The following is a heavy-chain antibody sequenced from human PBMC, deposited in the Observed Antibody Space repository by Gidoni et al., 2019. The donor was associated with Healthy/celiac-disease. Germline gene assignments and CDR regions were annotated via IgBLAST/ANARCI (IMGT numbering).Heavy chain of an antibody. V-gene: IGHV3-21*01. CDR3: ARDQWAAVALGGMDV. J-gene: IGHJ6*02. CDR2: ISSSSSYI. Sequence: EVQLVESGGGLVKPGGSLSLSCSASGFTFSSYSMNWVRQAPGKGLGWVSSISSSSSYIYYADSVKGRFTISRENAKNSLYLQMNSLRAEDTAVYYCARDQWAAVALGGMDVWGQGTTVTVSS. CDR1: GFTFSSYS. D-gene: IGHD6-19*01.